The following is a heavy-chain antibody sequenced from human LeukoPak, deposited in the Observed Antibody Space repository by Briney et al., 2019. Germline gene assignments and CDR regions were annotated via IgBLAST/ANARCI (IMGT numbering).Heavy chain of an antibody. CDR2: IKQDGSEK. Sequence: GSLRLSCAASGFTFSSYWMIWVRQAPGKALEWVANIKQDGSEKFYVDSVKGRFTISRDNAKNSLYLQMNSLRAEDTAVYYCARDPYYSYMDVWGKGTTVTVSS. V-gene: IGHV3-7*01. CDR3: ARDPYYSYMDV. CDR1: GFTFSSYW. J-gene: IGHJ6*03.